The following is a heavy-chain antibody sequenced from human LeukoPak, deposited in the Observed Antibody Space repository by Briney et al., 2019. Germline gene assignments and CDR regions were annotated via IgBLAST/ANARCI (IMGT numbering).Heavy chain of an antibody. V-gene: IGHV1-2*06. CDR1: GYTFTGYY. Sequence: ASVKVSCKAAGYTFTGYYMFWVRQAPGQGLEWMGRINPNSGGTNYAQKFRGRVTMTRDTSISTAYMELSRLRSDDTAVYYCARGYCSGGSSYSVENWFDPWGQGTLVTVSS. D-gene: IGHD2-15*01. J-gene: IGHJ5*02. CDR2: INPNSGGT. CDR3: ARGYCSGGSSYSVENWFDP.